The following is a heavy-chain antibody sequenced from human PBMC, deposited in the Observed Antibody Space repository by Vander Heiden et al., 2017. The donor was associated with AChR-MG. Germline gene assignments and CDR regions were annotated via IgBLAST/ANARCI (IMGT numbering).Heavy chain of an antibody. Sequence: EVQLLESGGGLVHPGGSLRLSCEASGLTFNTYMMGWVRQAPGKGLEWVSVIIGSGESAHYADSVKGRFTISRDNAKNTLFLQMNSLKAEDTALYYCVRSYYYYYMDVWGKGTTVTVSS. CDR1: GLTFNTYM. CDR3: VRSYYYYYMDV. CDR2: IIGSGESA. D-gene: IGHD3-10*01. J-gene: IGHJ6*03. V-gene: IGHV3-23*01.